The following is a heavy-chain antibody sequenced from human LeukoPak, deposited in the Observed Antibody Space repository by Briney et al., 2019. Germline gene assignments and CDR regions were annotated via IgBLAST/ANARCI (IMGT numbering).Heavy chain of an antibody. CDR3: ARLRRYYESSGYFPNAFDI. CDR1: GGSISSSSYY. V-gene: IGHV4-39*01. Sequence: NASETLSLTCTVSGGSISSSSYYWGWIRQPPGKGLEWIGSIYYSGSTHYNPSLKSRVTISVDTSKNQFSLKLSSVTAADTAVYYCARLRRYYESSGYFPNAFDIWGQGTMVTVSS. D-gene: IGHD3-22*01. CDR2: IYYSGST. J-gene: IGHJ3*02.